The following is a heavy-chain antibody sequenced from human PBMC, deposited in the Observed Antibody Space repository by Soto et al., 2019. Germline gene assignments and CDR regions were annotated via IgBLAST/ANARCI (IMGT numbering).Heavy chain of an antibody. D-gene: IGHD3-10*01. CDR3: AKVHGSVSYNNFPDY. V-gene: IGHV3-23*01. Sequence: EVQLLESGGGLVQPGGSLGLSCAASGFPFSRYAMTWVRQAPGKGLEWVSLISGSGGSTYYADSVKGRFTISRDNSRDTLYLQMNSLRAEDTAVYYCAKVHGSVSYNNFPDYWGQGTLVTVSS. J-gene: IGHJ4*02. CDR2: ISGSGGST. CDR1: GFPFSRYA.